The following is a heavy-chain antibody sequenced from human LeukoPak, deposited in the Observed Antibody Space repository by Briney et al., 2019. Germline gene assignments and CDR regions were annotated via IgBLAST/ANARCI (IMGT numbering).Heavy chain of an antibody. CDR2: ISAYNGNT. CDR3: ARDYSSGWWVVDY. J-gene: IGHJ4*02. CDR1: DYTFSTYG. Sequence: GASVKVSCKASDYTFSTYGVSCVRQAPGQGLEWMGWISAYNGNTNYAQKFQGRLTMTTDTSTSTAYMELRSLRSDDTAVYYCARDYSSGWWVVDYWGQGTLVTVSS. D-gene: IGHD6-19*01. V-gene: IGHV1-18*01.